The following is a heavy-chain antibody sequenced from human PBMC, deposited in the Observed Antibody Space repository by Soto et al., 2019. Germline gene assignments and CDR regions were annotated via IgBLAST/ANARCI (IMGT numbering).Heavy chain of an antibody. J-gene: IGHJ3*01. CDR2: INPNTGRA. D-gene: IGHD6-19*01. CDR3: DGSASYGFES. V-gene: IGHV1-2*04. CDR1: GYTFTGYY. Sequence: QVHLVQSGAEVKKAAASVKVSCKAPGYTFTGYYIHWVRQAPGQGIEWMGWINPNTGRAKIAQTFQGWVTITRDTSISTTYMELSRLRCNDTAVYYYDGSASYGFESWGQGTMVTVAS.